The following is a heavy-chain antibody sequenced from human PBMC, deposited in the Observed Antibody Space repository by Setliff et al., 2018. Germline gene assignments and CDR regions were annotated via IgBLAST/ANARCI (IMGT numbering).Heavy chain of an antibody. V-gene: IGHV4-38-2*02. D-gene: IGHD6-13*01. Sequence: SETLSLTCTVSGHSISSGYYWGWIRQPPGKGLEWIGSIYHSGSTNYNPSLKSRVTISMDTSKNQFSLKLSSVTAADTAVYYCARSASDWAAAGEFDYWGQGTLVTVSS. CDR3: ARSASDWAAAGEFDY. J-gene: IGHJ4*02. CDR2: IYHSGST. CDR1: GHSISSGYY.